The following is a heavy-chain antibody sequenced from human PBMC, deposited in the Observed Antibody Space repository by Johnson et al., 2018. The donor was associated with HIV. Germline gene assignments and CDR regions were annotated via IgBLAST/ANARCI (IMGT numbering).Heavy chain of an antibody. Sequence: MLLVESGGGLVQPGGSLRLSCAASVFTFTSYAMSWVRQAPGKGLEWVSLITGSCGNTYYADSRKGRFTISRDNSKNTLHLQMNSLRAEDTAVYYCARRGLANAFDIWGQGTMVTVSS. CDR1: VFTFTSYA. D-gene: IGHD3-10*01. CDR2: ITGSCGNT. V-gene: IGHV3-23*04. CDR3: ARRGLANAFDI. J-gene: IGHJ3*02.